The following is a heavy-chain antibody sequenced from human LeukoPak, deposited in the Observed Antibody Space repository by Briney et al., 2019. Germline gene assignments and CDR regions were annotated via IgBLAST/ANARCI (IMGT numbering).Heavy chain of an antibody. CDR2: IYPGDSDT. D-gene: IGHD2-2*02. V-gene: IGHV5-51*01. CDR1: GYSFTSYW. Sequence: GESLKISCKGSGYSFTSYWIGWVRQMPGKGLEWMGIIYPGDSDTRYSPSFQSQVTISADKSISTAYLQWSSLKASDTAMYYCARQYCSSTSCYTDWFDPWGQGTLVTVSS. J-gene: IGHJ5*02. CDR3: ARQYCSSTSCYTDWFDP.